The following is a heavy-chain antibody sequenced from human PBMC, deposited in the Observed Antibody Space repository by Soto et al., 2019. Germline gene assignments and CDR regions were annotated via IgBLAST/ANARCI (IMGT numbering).Heavy chain of an antibody. Sequence: PGGSLRLSCEASGFAFNTYSMHRISQPPGRGLEWLSAIWYDGTQKYYADSVKGRFIISRDNSKKTLYLEMNSLRAEETAVYYCARAGGSTVTGGWNLRSWAQGNLV. V-gene: IGHV3-33*08. CDR3: ARAGGSTVTGGWNLRS. CDR1: GFAFNTYS. J-gene: IGHJ5*02. CDR2: IWYDGTQK. D-gene: IGHD4-17*01.